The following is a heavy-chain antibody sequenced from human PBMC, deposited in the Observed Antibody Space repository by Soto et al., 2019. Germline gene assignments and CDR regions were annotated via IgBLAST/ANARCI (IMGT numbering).Heavy chain of an antibody. Sequence: ASVKVSCKASGYTFTSYAMHWVRQAPGQRLEWMGWINTDNGNTKSSQKFQGRVTITRDTSASTAYMELSSLRSEGTAVYYCARGPITNNWFDPWGQGTLVTVSS. J-gene: IGHJ5*02. CDR1: GYTFTSYA. CDR2: INTDNGNT. V-gene: IGHV1-3*04. CDR3: ARGPITNNWFDP.